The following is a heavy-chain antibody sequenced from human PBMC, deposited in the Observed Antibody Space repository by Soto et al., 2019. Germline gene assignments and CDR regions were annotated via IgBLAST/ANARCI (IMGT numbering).Heavy chain of an antibody. CDR1: GYTFTSYD. J-gene: IGHJ6*02. Sequence: GASVKVSCKASGYTFTSYDINWVRQATGQGLEWMGWMSANSGNTGYAQKLQGRVTMTTDTSTSTAYMELRSLRSDDTAVYYCARGSSSSVPYYYFYYYGMDVWGQGTTVTVS. D-gene: IGHD6-6*01. CDR2: MSANSGNT. V-gene: IGHV1-8*01. CDR3: ARGSSSSVPYYYFYYYGMDV.